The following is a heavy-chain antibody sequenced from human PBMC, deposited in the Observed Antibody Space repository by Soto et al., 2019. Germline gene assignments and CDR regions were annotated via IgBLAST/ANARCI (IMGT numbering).Heavy chain of an antibody. Sequence: GGSLRLSCAASGFTFNTYTMSWVLQDPGKRLEWVSAISDSGGRTYYAASAKGRFAISRDNSKNTLYLQIKSLRAEYTAVYVCAKELVSSGWNYCDYWGQGTLVTVSS. CDR2: ISDSGGRT. J-gene: IGHJ4*02. CDR1: GFTFNTYT. CDR3: AKELVSSGWNYCDY. V-gene: IGHV3-23*01. D-gene: IGHD6-19*01.